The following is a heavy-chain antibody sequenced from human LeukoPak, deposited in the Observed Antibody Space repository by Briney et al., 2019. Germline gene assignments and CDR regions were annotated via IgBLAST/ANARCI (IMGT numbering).Heavy chain of an antibody. V-gene: IGHV4-38-2*02. D-gene: IGHD4-17*01. CDR3: ARLNGDAVYFDY. Sequence: SETLSLTCTVSGYSISSGYYWGWIRQPPGKGLEWIGSIYHSGSTFYNPSLKSRVTISVDTSKNRFSLKLSSVTAADTAVYYCARLNGDAVYFDYWGQGTLVTVSS. J-gene: IGHJ4*02. CDR2: IYHSGST. CDR1: GYSISSGYY.